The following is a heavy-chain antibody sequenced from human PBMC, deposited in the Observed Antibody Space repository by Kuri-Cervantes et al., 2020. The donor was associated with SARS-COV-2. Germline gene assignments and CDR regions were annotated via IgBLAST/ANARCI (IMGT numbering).Heavy chain of an antibody. CDR3: ARNRGSGWPFFDY. Sequence: GGSLRLSCAASGFTFSRYAMHWVRQAPGKGLEWVVVISYDGSNKYYADSVKGRFTISRDNSKNSLYLQMNSLRAEDTAVYYCARNRGSGWPFFDYWGQGTLVTVSS. J-gene: IGHJ4*02. D-gene: IGHD6-19*01. CDR2: ISYDGSNK. CDR1: GFTFSRYA. V-gene: IGHV3-30*03.